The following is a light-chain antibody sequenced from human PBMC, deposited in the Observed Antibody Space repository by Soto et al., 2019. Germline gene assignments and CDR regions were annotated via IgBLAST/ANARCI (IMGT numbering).Light chain of an antibody. CDR3: QQDNNWPRALT. V-gene: IGKV3-15*01. CDR1: QSVSSN. CDR2: GAS. Sequence: EIVMTQSPATLSVSPGVRATFSCRASQSVSSNLAWYQQKPGQAPRLLIYGASTRATGIPARFSGSGSGTEFTLTISSLQSEDFAVYYCQQDNNWPRALTFGGGTKVDIK. J-gene: IGKJ4*01.